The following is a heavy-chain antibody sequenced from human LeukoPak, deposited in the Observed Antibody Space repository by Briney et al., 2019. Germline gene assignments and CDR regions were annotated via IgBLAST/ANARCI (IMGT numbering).Heavy chain of an antibody. J-gene: IGHJ4*02. CDR1: GFTFSSYA. D-gene: IGHD3-3*01. CDR2: ISGSGGST. CDR3: ANFHRPIFGVAHDY. V-gene: IGHV3-23*01. Sequence: RAGGSLRLSCAASGFTFSSYAMSWVRQAPGKGLEGVSAISGSGGSTYYADSVKGRFTISRDNSKNTMYLQLNSRRAEDTAVYYCANFHRPIFGVAHDYWGQGTLVTVSS.